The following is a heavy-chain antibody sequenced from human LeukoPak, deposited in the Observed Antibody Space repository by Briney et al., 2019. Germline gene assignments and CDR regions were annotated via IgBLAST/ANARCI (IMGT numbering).Heavy chain of an antibody. J-gene: IGHJ6*03. Sequence: GGSLRLSCAASGFTFSSYRMHWGRHAPGKGLVWVSRIIGDGSSTSYAASVKGRFTISRDNAKNTLYLQMNSLRAEDTAVYYYARRSSGPLYYYYYYMDVWGKGTTVTVSS. CDR1: GFTFSSYR. CDR3: ARRSSGPLYYYYYYMDV. CDR2: IIGDGSST. V-gene: IGHV3-74*01. D-gene: IGHD3-22*01.